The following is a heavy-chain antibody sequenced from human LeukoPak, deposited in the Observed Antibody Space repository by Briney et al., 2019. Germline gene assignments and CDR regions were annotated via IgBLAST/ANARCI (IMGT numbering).Heavy chain of an antibody. CDR3: ARQGGVALRSFAY. V-gene: IGHV5-51*01. Sequence: GESLKISCKGSGYSFTSYWIGWVRQMPGKGLEWMGIIYPGDSDTTYSPSFQGQVTISADKSISTAYLQWSSLQASDTAIYYCARQGGVALRSFAYWGQGTLVTVSS. D-gene: IGHD6-13*01. J-gene: IGHJ4*02. CDR1: GYSFTSYW. CDR2: IYPGDSDT.